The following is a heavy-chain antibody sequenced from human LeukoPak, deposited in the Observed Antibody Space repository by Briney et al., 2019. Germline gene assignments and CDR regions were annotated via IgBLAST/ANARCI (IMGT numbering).Heavy chain of an antibody. D-gene: IGHD3-22*01. J-gene: IGHJ3*01. V-gene: IGHV3-30*09. CDR3: ARASTWVPGEDSSGYYHPYAFDL. CDR2: ISHDGNNK. Sequence: SGGSLRLSCAAPGFTFSSNVMHWVRQTPGKGLEWVAAISHDGNNKYYADSVKGRFATSRDNSKKMLYLQMNSLRAEDTAVYYCARASTWVPGEDSSGYYHPYAFDLWGQGTMVTVSS. CDR1: GFTFSSNV.